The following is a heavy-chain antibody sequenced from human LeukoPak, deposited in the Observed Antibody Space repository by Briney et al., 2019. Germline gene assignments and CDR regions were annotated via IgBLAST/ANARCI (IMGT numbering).Heavy chain of an antibody. D-gene: IGHD4-17*01. CDR3: ARVFDYGDYVGWYFDL. V-gene: IGHV1-69*05. J-gene: IGHJ2*01. Sequence: SVKVSCKASGYTFTGYDISWVRQAPGQGLEWMGRIIPIFGTANYAQKFQGRVTITTDESTSTAYMELSSLRSEDTAVYYCARVFDYGDYVGWYFDLWGRGTLVTVSS. CDR1: GYTFTGYD. CDR2: IIPIFGTA.